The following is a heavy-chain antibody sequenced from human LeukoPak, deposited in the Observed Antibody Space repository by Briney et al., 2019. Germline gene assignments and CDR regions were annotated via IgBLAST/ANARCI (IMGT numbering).Heavy chain of an antibody. D-gene: IGHD2-21*02. Sequence: SVKVSRKASGGTFSSYAINWVRQAPGQGLEWMGRIIPIFGIANYAQKLQGRVTITADTSTSTAYMELSSLRSEDTAVYYCARDRCGGDCYADDAFDIWGQGTMVTVSS. J-gene: IGHJ3*02. CDR2: IIPIFGIA. V-gene: IGHV1-69*04. CDR1: GGTFSSYA. CDR3: ARDRCGGDCYADDAFDI.